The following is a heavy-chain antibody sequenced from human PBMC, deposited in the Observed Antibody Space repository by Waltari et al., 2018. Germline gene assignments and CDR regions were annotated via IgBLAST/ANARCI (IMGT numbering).Heavy chain of an antibody. D-gene: IGHD3-3*01. CDR2: IYHSGRT. CDR1: GYSISSGYY. Sequence: QVQLQESGPGLVKPSETLSLTCAVSGYSISSGYYWGWIRQPPGKGLEWIGSIYHSGRTYYNRSLKSRVTISVDTAKNQFSRKLSSVTAADTAVYYCARHNDFWSGYYSPLIVRYYYYYMDVWGKGTTVTVSS. V-gene: IGHV4-38-2*01. J-gene: IGHJ6*03. CDR3: ARHNDFWSGYYSPLIVRYYYYYMDV.